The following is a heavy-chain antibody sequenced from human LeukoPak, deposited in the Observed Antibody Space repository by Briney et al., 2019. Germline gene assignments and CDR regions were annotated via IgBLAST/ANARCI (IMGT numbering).Heavy chain of an antibody. CDR3: ARTYVWGSYRPYYFDY. D-gene: IGHD3-16*02. V-gene: IGHV1-69*13. CDR1: GYTFTSYG. CDR2: IIPIFGTA. Sequence: GASVKVSCKASGYTFTSYGISWVRQAPGQGLEWMGGIIPIFGTANYAQKFQGRVTITADESTSTAYMELSSLRSEDTAVYYCARTYVWGSYRPYYFDYWGQGTLVTVSS. J-gene: IGHJ4*02.